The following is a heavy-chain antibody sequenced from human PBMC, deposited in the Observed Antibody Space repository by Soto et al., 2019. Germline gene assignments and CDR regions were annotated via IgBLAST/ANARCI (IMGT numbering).Heavy chain of an antibody. J-gene: IGHJ5*02. D-gene: IGHD3-22*01. CDR1: GFTFSNAW. V-gene: IGHV3-15*01. CDR2: IKSKTDGGTT. CDR3: TTLDSSGYYDNWFAR. Sequence: GGSLRLSCAASGFTFSNAWMSWVRPAPGKGLEWVGRIKSKTDGGTTYYAAPVKGRCTISRDDSKNTLYLQMNSLKTEDTAVYYCTTLDSSGYYDNWFARWGQGTLVSVSS.